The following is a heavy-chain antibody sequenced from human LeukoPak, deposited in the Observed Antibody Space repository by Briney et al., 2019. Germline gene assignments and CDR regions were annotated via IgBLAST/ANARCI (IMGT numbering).Heavy chain of an antibody. CDR3: ARHKRWLRSDDAFDI. V-gene: IGHV4-61*02. J-gene: IGHJ3*02. CDR1: GGSISSGSYY. D-gene: IGHD5-24*01. CDR2: IYTSGST. Sequence: SQTLSLTCTVSGGSISSGSYYWSWIRQPAGKGLEWIGRIYTSGSTNYNPSLKSRVTISVDTSKNQFSLKLSSVTAADTAVYYCARHKRWLRSDDAFDIWGQGTMVTVSS.